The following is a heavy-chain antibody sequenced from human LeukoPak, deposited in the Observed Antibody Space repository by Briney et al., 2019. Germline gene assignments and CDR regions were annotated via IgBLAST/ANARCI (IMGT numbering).Heavy chain of an antibody. CDR2: INSDGSST. CDR3: AKDSYSKGDY. Sequence: GGSLRLSCEASGFTFSSYWMHWVRQAPGKGLVWVSRINSDGSSTSYADSVKGRFTISRDNAKNSLYLQMNSLRAEDTGVYYCAKDSYSKGDYWGQGVLVTVSS. J-gene: IGHJ4*02. D-gene: IGHD5-18*01. CDR1: GFTFSSYW. V-gene: IGHV3-74*01.